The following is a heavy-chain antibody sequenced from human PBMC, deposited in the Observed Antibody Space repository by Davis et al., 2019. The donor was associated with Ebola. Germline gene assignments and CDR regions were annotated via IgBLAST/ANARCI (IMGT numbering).Heavy chain of an antibody. J-gene: IGHJ4*02. CDR1: GGSISSSNW. D-gene: IGHD1-26*01. CDR2: IYHSGST. CDR3: ARDRGYSGSYFDY. V-gene: IGHV4-4*02. Sequence: MPSETLSLTCAVSGGSISSSNWWSWVRQPPGKGLEWIGEIYHSGSTNYNPSLKSRVTISVDKSKNQFSLKLSSVTAADTAVYYCARDRGYSGSYFDYWGQGTLVTVSS.